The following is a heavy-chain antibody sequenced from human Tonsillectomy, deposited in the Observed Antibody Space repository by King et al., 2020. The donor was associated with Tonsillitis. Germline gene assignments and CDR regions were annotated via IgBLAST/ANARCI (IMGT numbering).Heavy chain of an antibody. D-gene: IGHD1-1*01. J-gene: IGHJ3*02. CDR1: GYTFTGYF. V-gene: IGHV1-2*04. Sequence: QLVQSGAEVKKPGASVKVSCKASGYTFTGYFLHWVRQAPGQGLEWMGWINPNSGDTHYAQRFQAWVTMTRDTSISTAYMELSRLRSDDTAVYYCARVNWDDAFDIWGKGKMVTVSS. CDR2: INPNSGDT. CDR3: ARVNWDDAFDI.